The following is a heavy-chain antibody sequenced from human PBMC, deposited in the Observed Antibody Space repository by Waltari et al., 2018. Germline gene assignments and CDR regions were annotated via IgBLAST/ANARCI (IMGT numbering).Heavy chain of an antibody. J-gene: IGHJ5*02. V-gene: IGHV1-2*02. CDR1: GYTFTGYY. CDR2: INPNSGGT. Sequence: QVQLVQSGAEVKKPGASVQVSCKASGYTFTGYYMHWVRQARGQGLEWMGLINPNSGGTNYAQKFQGRVTMTRDTSISTAYMELSRLRSDDTAVYYCARDDGMYYYDSSGPNWFDPWGQGTLVTVSS. CDR3: ARDDGMYYYDSSGPNWFDP. D-gene: IGHD3-22*01.